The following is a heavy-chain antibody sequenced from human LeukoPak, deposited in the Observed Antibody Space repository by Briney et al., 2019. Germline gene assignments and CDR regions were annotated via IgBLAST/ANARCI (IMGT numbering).Heavy chain of an antibody. V-gene: IGHV1-8*01. CDR2: MNPNSGNT. D-gene: IGHD3-9*01. CDR3: ARALRVRYFDWLLSDNWFDP. CDR1: GYTFTSYD. Sequence: ASVKVSCKASGYTFTSYDINWVRQATGQGLEWMGWMNPNSGNTGYAQKFQGRVTMTRNTSISTAYMELSSLRSEDTAVHYCARALRVRYFDWLLSDNWFDPWGQGTLVTVSS. J-gene: IGHJ5*02.